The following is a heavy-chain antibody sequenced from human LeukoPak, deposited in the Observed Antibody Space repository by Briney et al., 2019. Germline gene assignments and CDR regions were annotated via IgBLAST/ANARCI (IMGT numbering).Heavy chain of an antibody. CDR3: ARDRHSIAADAFDI. Sequence: GGSLRLSCATSGFSFGNYAMNWVRQAPGKGLEWVSGISASGGTTYYADSVRGRFTISRDNAKNSLYLQMNSLRAEDTAVYYCARDRHSIAADAFDIWGQGTMVTVSS. V-gene: IGHV3-23*01. J-gene: IGHJ3*02. CDR2: ISASGGTT. CDR1: GFSFGNYA. D-gene: IGHD5-12*01.